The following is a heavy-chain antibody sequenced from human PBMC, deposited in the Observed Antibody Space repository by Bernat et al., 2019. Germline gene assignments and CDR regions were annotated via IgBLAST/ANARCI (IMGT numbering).Heavy chain of an antibody. D-gene: IGHD1-7*01. CDR3: AISYNWNFIDR. V-gene: IGHV3-30*02. Sequence: QVQLVESGGGVVHPGGSLRLSCAASGLTFSSNGMQWVRQAPVKGLEWVASISYDGSNKYYADSVKGRFSISRDNSKNTLYLHMNSLRAEDTAVYYCAISYNWNFIDRWGQGAMVTVSS. J-gene: IGHJ5*02. CDR1: GLTFSSNG. CDR2: ISYDGSNK.